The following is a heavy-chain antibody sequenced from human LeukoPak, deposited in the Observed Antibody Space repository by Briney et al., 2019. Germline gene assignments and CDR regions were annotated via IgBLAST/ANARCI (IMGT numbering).Heavy chain of an antibody. V-gene: IGHV4-39*01. CDR3: ARSRITVFRSGQTVDY. J-gene: IGHJ4*02. Sequence: PSETLSLTCTVSGGSISSSSYYWGWIRQPPWKGLEWIGSIYYSGSTYYNPSLKSRVTISVDTSKNQFSMKLSSVTAADTAVYYCARSRITVFRSGQTVDYWGQGTLVTVSS. CDR1: GGSISSSSYY. D-gene: IGHD3-3*01. CDR2: IYYSGST.